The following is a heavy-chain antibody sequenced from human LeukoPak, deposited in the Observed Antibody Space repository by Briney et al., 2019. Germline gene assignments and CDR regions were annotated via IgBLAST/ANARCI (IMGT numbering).Heavy chain of an antibody. CDR1: GFSFSNYG. D-gene: IGHD3-16*01. V-gene: IGHV3-23*01. CDR3: ARDGLSTLGGY. CDR2: ISGSGGTT. Sequence: GGSLRLSCAASGFSFSNYGLHWVRQAPGKGLEWVSAISGSGGTTYYADSVKGRFTISRDNSKNTLSLQMNSLRAEDTAVYYCARDGLSTLGGYWGQGTLVTVSS. J-gene: IGHJ4*02.